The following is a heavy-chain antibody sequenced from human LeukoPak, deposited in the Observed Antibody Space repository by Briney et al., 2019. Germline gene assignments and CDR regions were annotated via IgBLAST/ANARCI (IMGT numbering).Heavy chain of an antibody. Sequence: PGGPLRLSCAASGFTFSSYAMSWVRQAPGKGLEWVSAISGSGGSTYYADSVKGRFTISRDNSKNTLYLQMNSLRAEDTAVYYCAQVGDSRGYIYYLDYWGQGTLVTVSS. J-gene: IGHJ4*02. V-gene: IGHV3-23*01. CDR1: GFTFSSYA. CDR3: AQVGDSRGYIYYLDY. D-gene: IGHD3-22*01. CDR2: ISGSGGST.